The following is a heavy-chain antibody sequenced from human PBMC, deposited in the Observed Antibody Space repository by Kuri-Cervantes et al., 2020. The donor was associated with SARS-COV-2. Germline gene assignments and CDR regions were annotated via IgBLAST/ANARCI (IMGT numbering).Heavy chain of an antibody. V-gene: IGHV4-30-2*01. CDR1: GGSFSGYS. Sequence: SETLSLTCAVYGGSFSGYSWSWIRQPPGKGLEWIGYIYHSGSTYYNPSLKSRVTISVDRSKNQFSLKLSSVTAADTAVYYCARGNKGSFDYWGQGTLVTVSS. CDR3: ARGNKGSFDY. CDR2: IYHSGST. J-gene: IGHJ4*02.